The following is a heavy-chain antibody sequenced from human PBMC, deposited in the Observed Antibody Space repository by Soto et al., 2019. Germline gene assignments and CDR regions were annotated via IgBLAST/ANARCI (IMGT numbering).Heavy chain of an antibody. CDR3: ARGPVVTPFVDY. D-gene: IGHD2-21*02. V-gene: IGHV4-61*01. J-gene: IGHJ4*02. Sequence: SETLSLTCTVSGGSLTSGNYYWSWIRQPPGKGLEWIGHIYYSGSTNYNPSLKSRVTISVDASKNQFSLKLSSVTAADTAIYYCARGPVVTPFVDYWGQGTLVTVSS. CDR2: IYYSGST. CDR1: GGSLTSGNYY.